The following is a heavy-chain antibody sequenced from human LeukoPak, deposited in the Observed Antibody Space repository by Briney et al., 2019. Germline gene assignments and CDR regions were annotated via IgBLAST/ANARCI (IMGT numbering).Heavy chain of an antibody. J-gene: IGHJ6*02. CDR3: ARRDTKIAVAGFRGMDV. Sequence: PGGSLRLSCAASRFTFSSYSMNWVRQAPGKGLEWVSSISSSSSYIYYADSVKGRFTISRDNAKNSLYLQMNSLRAEDTAVYYCARRDTKIAVAGFRGMDVWGQGTTVTVSS. D-gene: IGHD6-19*01. CDR2: ISSSSSYI. V-gene: IGHV3-21*01. CDR1: RFTFSSYS.